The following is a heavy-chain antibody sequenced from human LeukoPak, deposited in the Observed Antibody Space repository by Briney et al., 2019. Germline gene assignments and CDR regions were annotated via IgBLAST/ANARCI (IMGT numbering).Heavy chain of an antibody. CDR2: ITSGSSAK. CDR3: ARLRSYGYYYDGMDV. CDR1: GFTFSTYG. V-gene: IGHV3-48*04. D-gene: IGHD3-16*01. Sequence: GRSLRLSCEATGFTFSTYGMHWVRNAPGKGLEWVSYITSGSSAKYYADSVKGRFTISRDNAKNSLYLQMNSLRAEDTAVYYCARLRSYGYYYDGMDVWGQGTTVTASS. J-gene: IGHJ6*02.